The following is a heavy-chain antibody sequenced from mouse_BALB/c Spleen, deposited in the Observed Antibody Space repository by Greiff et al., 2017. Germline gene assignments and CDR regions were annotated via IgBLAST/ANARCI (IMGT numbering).Heavy chain of an antibody. Sequence: QVQLKQSGPGLVQPSQSLSITCTVSGFSLTSYGVHWVRQSPGKGLEWLGVIWSGGSTDYNAAFIYRLSINKDNSKSQVFFKMNSLQANDTAIYYCAREGVGNYVWFAYWGQGTLVTVSA. D-gene: IGHD2-1*01. V-gene: IGHV2-2*02. CDR2: IWSGGST. J-gene: IGHJ3*01. CDR3: AREGVGNYVWFAY. CDR1: GFSLTSYG.